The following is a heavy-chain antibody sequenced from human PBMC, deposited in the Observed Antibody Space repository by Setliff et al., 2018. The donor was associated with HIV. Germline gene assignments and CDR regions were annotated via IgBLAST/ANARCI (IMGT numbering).Heavy chain of an antibody. D-gene: IGHD5-12*01. J-gene: IGHJ4*02. CDR1: GFTFNSYA. Sequence: PGGSLRLSCAASGFTFNSYAMNWVRQAPGKGLEWVSGINWNGGSTGYADSVKGRFTISRDNAKNTLYLQMNSLRAEDTGVYYCHSGYDTEEQSYFDYWGQGALVTVSS. CDR3: HSGYDTEEQSYFDY. CDR2: INWNGGST. V-gene: IGHV3-20*04.